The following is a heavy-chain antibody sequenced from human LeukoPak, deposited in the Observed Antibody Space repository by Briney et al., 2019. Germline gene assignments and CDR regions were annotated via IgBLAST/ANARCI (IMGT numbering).Heavy chain of an antibody. D-gene: IGHD3-22*01. V-gene: IGHV1-69*05. J-gene: IGHJ3*02. CDR1: GGTFSSYA. Sequence: GASMKVSCKASGGTFSSYAISWVRQAPGQGLEWMGGIIPIFGTANYAQKFQGRVTITTDESTSTVYMELSSQRSEDTAVYYCARSGYYDSSGYLLAFDIWGQGTMVTVSS. CDR2: IIPIFGTA. CDR3: ARSGYYDSSGYLLAFDI.